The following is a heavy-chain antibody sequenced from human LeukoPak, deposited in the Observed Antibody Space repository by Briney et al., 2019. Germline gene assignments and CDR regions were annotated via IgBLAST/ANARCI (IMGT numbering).Heavy chain of an antibody. V-gene: IGHV4-59*12. D-gene: IGHD3-22*01. CDR2: VYYSGST. CDR3: AKSNGYGLIDI. J-gene: IGHJ3*02. Sequence: KPSETLSLTCTVSGGSIGSYYWSWIRQPPGKGLEWIGYVYYSGSTNYNPSLKSRVTISVDTSRNQFSLKLNSVTAADTAVYYCAKSNGYGLIDIWGQGTMVTVSS. CDR1: GGSIGSYY.